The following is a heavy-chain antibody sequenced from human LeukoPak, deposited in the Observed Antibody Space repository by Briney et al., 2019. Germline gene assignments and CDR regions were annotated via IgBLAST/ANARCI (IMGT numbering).Heavy chain of an antibody. V-gene: IGHV3-15*01. J-gene: IGHJ4*02. CDR1: GFTFTNTW. Sequence: GGSLRLSCVASGFTFTNTWMTWVRQAPGKGLVWVARIKRRSDGETTDYAAPVKGRFTISRDNSKNSLFVQMNSLRAEDTAVYFCAKSRSGSANWALQIFDNWGQGTLVTVSS. D-gene: IGHD1-1*01. CDR2: IKRRSDGETT. CDR3: AKSRSGSANWALQIFDN.